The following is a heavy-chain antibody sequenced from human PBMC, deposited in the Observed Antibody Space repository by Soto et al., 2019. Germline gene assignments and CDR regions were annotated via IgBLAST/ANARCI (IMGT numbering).Heavy chain of an antibody. CDR3: AKGSSWFDP. D-gene: IGHD2-15*01. J-gene: IGHJ5*02. V-gene: IGHV4-34*01. Sequence: SETLSLTCAVYGGSFSGYYWSWIHQPPGKGLEWIGEINHSGSTNYNPSLKSRVTISVDTSKNQFSLKLSSVTAADTAVYYCAKGSSWFDPWGQGTLVTVSS. CDR2: INHSGST. CDR1: GGSFSGYY.